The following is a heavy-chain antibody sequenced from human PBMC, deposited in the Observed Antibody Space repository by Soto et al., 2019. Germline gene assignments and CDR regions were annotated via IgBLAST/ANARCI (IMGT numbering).Heavy chain of an antibody. CDR3: ASGIVGATDYYYYGMDV. CDR1: GYTFTSYG. CDR2: ISAYNGNT. Sequence: QVQLVQSGAEVKKPGASVKVSCKASGYTFTSYGISWVRQAPGQGLEWMGWISAYNGNTNYAQKLQGRVTMTTDTSPSTAYMELRSLRSDDTAVYYCASGIVGATDYYYYGMDVWGQGTTVTVSS. J-gene: IGHJ6*02. D-gene: IGHD1-26*01. V-gene: IGHV1-18*01.